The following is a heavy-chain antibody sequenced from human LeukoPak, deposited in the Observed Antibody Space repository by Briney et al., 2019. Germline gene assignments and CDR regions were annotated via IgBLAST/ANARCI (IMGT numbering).Heavy chain of an antibody. J-gene: IGHJ6*02. CDR2: ISGSGGST. CDR3: AIAQLHQRDYYGMDV. D-gene: IGHD3-10*01. V-gene: IGHV3-23*01. CDR1: GFTFSSYA. Sequence: GGSLRLSCAASGFTFSSYAMSWVRQAPGKGLEWVSAISGSGGSTYYADFVKGRFTISRDNSKNTLYLQMNSLRAEDTAVYYCAIAQLHQRDYYGMDVWGQGTTVTVSS.